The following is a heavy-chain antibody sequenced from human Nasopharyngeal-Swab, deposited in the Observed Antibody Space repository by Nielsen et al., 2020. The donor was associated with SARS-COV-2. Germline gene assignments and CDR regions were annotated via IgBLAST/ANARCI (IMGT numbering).Heavy chain of an antibody. CDR3: AKVPLYYYDSSGPRDY. Sequence: GESLKISCAASGFTFRNCWMHWVRQTPGQGLVWVARVDYGGSTTNYADSVKGRFTISRDNAKSTLYLQMNSLRAEDTAVYYCAKVPLYYYDSSGPRDYWGQGTLVTVSS. J-gene: IGHJ4*02. D-gene: IGHD3-22*01. CDR1: GFTFRNCW. V-gene: IGHV3-74*01. CDR2: VDYGGSTT.